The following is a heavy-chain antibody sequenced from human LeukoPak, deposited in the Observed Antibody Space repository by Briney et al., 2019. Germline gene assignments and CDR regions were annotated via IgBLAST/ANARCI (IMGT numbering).Heavy chain of an antibody. D-gene: IGHD1-20*01. CDR1: GGTFSSYA. CDR3: ARGGIPYNWNRWYSFDY. CDR2: IIPIFGTA. Sequence: SVKVSCKASGGTFSSYAISWVRQAPGQGLEWMGGIIPIFGTANYAQKFQGRVTITADESTSTAYMELSSLRSEDTAVYYCARGGIPYNWNRWYSFDYWGQGTLVTVSS. V-gene: IGHV1-69*13. J-gene: IGHJ4*02.